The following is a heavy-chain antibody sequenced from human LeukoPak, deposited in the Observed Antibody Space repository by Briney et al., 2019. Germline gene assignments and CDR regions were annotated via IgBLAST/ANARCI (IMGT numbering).Heavy chain of an antibody. Sequence: PSETLSLTCTVSGYSISSGYYWGWIRQPPGKGLEWIGSIYHSGSTYYNPSLKSRVTISVDTSKNQFSLKLSSVTAADTAVYYCARGYSSSWYRVDWFDPWGQGTLVTVSS. D-gene: IGHD6-13*01. CDR1: GYSISSGYY. J-gene: IGHJ5*02. CDR3: ARGYSSSWYRVDWFDP. V-gene: IGHV4-38-2*02. CDR2: IYHSGST.